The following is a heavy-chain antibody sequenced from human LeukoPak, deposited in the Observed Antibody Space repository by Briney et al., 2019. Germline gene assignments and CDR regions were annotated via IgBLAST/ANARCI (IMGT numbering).Heavy chain of an antibody. D-gene: IGHD6-19*01. CDR2: IGSGGDT. CDR1: GFTFSNNP. V-gene: IGHV3-23*01. Sequence: GGSLRLSCAASGFTFSNNPMYWVRQAPGKGLEWFSAIGSGGDTYYADSVKGRFTISKDNSKDTLCLQMSSLRAEDTAVYYCAKGMCSSSACFFDYWGQGTLVTVSS. J-gene: IGHJ4*02. CDR3: AKGMCSSSACFFDY.